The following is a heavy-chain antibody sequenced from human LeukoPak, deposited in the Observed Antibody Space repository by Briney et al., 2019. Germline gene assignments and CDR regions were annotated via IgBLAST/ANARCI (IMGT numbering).Heavy chain of an antibody. Sequence: ASVKVSCKASGYTFTSYGISWVRQAPGQGLEWMGWISAYNGNTNYAQKLQGRVTMTEDTSTDTAYMELSSLRSEDTAVYYCATRDSSGSRRRKYFQHWGQGTLVTVSS. CDR2: ISAYNGNT. J-gene: IGHJ1*01. V-gene: IGHV1-18*01. CDR3: ATRDSSGSRRRKYFQH. CDR1: GYTFTSYG. D-gene: IGHD3-22*01.